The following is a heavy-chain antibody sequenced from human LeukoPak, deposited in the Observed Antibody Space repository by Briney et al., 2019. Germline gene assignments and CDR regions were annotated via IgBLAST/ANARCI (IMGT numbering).Heavy chain of an antibody. CDR3: AKSITEFMARMNFDY. D-gene: IGHD3-3*01. Sequence: GGSLRLSCAASGFTFSSYGMHWVRQAPGKGLEWVAVISYDGSNKYYADSVEGRFTISRDNSKNTLYLQMNSLRAEDTAVYYCAKSITEFMARMNFDYWGQGTLVTVSS. CDR2: ISYDGSNK. J-gene: IGHJ4*02. CDR1: GFTFSSYG. V-gene: IGHV3-30*18.